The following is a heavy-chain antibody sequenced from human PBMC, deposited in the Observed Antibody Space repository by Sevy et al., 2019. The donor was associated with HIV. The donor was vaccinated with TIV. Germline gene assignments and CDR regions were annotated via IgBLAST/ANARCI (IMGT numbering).Heavy chain of an antibody. Sequence: SETLSLTCTVSGGSISSYYCTWIRQPAGKGLEWIGRIYTSGSTNYNPSLKSRVTMSVDTSKNEFSLKLGSVTAADTAVYYCARGGGYFDDGFDIWGQGTMVTVSS. D-gene: IGHD3-10*01. CDR2: IYTSGST. CDR1: GGSISSYY. V-gene: IGHV4-4*07. CDR3: ARGGGYFDDGFDI. J-gene: IGHJ3*02.